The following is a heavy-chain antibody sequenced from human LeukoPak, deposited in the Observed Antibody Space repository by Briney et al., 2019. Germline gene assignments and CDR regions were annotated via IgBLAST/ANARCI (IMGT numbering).Heavy chain of an antibody. CDR2: IYTTGST. CDR3: ARVTTGGYYNC. V-gene: IGHV4-61*02. J-gene: IGHJ4*02. D-gene: IGHD3-22*01. Sequence: SETLSHTCTVSGGSISSGTYYWTWIRQPAGKGLEWIGRIYTTGSTNYNPSLKSRVTMSTDTSKNQFSLKLSSATAADTAVYYCARVTTGGYYNCWGQGTLVTVSS. CDR1: GGSISSGTYY.